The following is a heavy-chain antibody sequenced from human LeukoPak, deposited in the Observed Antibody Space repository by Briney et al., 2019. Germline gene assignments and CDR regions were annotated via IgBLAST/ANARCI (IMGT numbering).Heavy chain of an antibody. Sequence: GGSLRLSCAASGFTFSSYSMNWVRQAPGKGLEWVSVIYSGGSTYYADSVKGRFTISRDNSKNTLYLQMNSLRAEDTAVYYCARGADLHYWGQGTLVTVSS. CDR3: ARGADLHY. CDR1: GFTFSSYS. V-gene: IGHV3-66*01. CDR2: IYSGGST. J-gene: IGHJ4*02.